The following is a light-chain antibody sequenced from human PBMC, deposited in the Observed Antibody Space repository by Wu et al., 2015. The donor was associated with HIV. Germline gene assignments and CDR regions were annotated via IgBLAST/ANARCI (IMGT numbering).Light chain of an antibody. Sequence: IVMTQSPVTLSVSPGERVTLSCRPSQSVGSDLAWYQQKPGQAPRLLIYRSSTRATGVPARFSGSGSGTDFTLTISSLEPEDFAVYYCQQRRYWPLYTFGQGTKLEIK. CDR1: QSVGSD. V-gene: IGKV3-15*01. CDR2: RSS. J-gene: IGKJ2*01. CDR3: QQRRYWPLYT.